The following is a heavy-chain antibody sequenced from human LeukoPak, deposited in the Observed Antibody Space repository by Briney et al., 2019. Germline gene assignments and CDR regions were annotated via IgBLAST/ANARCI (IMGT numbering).Heavy chain of an antibody. CDR1: GFTFSSYA. V-gene: IGHV3-23*01. J-gene: IGHJ4*02. CDR2: ISGSVGST. CDR3: ATRGTYYLPHDY. Sequence: GGSLRLSCAASGFTFSSYAMSWVRQAPGKGLEWVSAISGSVGSTYYADSVKGPFTISRDNSKNTLSLQMNSLRAEDTAVYYCATRGTYYLPHDYWGQGTLVTVSS. D-gene: IGHD1-26*01.